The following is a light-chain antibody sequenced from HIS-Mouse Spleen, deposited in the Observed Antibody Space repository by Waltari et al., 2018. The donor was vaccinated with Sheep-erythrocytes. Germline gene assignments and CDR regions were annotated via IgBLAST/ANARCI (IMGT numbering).Light chain of an antibody. Sequence: QSALTQPRSVSGSPGQSVTIPCTGTSSDVAGYNYVPWYQQHPGKAPKLMIYDVSKRPSGVPDRFSGSKSGNTASLTISGLQAEDEADYYCCSYAGSYNHVFATGTKVTVL. CDR3: CSYAGSYNHV. J-gene: IGLJ1*01. CDR2: DVS. CDR1: SSDVAGYNY. V-gene: IGLV2-11*01.